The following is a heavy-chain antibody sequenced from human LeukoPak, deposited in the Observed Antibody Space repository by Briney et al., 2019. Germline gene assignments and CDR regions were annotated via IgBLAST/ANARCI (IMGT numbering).Heavy chain of an antibody. D-gene: IGHD1-26*01. CDR3: ARTRLGTSTSFYFDL. CDR2: IRYDGRSE. CDR1: EFIFSNYG. V-gene: IGHV3-30*02. J-gene: IGHJ4*02. Sequence: GGSLRLSCAASEFIFSNYGMHWVRQAPGKGLEWVTLIRYDGRSEYYSAYMQGRFTVSRDNSKNNLYLNMNNLRPEDTAVYYCARTRLGTSTSFYFDLWGQGTLVTVSS.